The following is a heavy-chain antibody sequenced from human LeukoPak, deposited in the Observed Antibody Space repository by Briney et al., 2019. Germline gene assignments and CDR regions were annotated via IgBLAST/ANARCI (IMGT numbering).Heavy chain of an antibody. CDR3: ARDVPVTIFGVVTTNWFDP. D-gene: IGHD3-3*01. CDR1: GGSFSGYY. CDR2: INHSGST. Sequence: TSETLSLTCAVYGGSFSGYYWSWIRQPPGKGLEWIGEINHSGSTYYNPSLKSRVTISVDTSKNQFSLKLSSVTAADTAVYYCARDVPVTIFGVVTTNWFDPWGQGTLVTVSS. J-gene: IGHJ5*02. V-gene: IGHV4-34*01.